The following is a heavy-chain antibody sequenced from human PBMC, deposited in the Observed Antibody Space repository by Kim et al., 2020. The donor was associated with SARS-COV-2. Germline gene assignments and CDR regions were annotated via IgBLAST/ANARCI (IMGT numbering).Heavy chain of an antibody. CDR3: AKEIAARPHYYYGMDV. J-gene: IGHJ6*02. D-gene: IGHD6-6*01. Sequence: DSVKGRFTIPRDNSKNTLYLQMNSLRAEDTAVYYCAKEIAARPHYYYGMDVWGQGTTVTVSS. V-gene: IGHV3-23*01.